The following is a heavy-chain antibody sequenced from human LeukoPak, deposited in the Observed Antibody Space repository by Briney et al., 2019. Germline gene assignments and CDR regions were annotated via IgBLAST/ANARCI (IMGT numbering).Heavy chain of an antibody. V-gene: IGHV4-61*02. CDR2: IYTSGST. D-gene: IGHD1-26*01. CDR3: AREVLVGATSWFDP. Sequence: SQTLSLTCTVSGGSISSGSYYWSWIRQPAGKGLEWIGRIYTSGSTNYNPSLKSRVTISVDTSKNQFSLKLSSVTAADTAVYYCAREVLVGATSWFDPWGQGTLVTVSS. J-gene: IGHJ5*02. CDR1: GGSISSGSYY.